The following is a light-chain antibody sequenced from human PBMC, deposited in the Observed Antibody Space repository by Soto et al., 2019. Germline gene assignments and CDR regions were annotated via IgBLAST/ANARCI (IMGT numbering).Light chain of an antibody. CDR1: QSVISSY. J-gene: IGKJ1*01. V-gene: IGKV3-20*01. CDR2: GAS. CDR3: QQYGSWT. Sequence: ETVLTQSPGTLSLSPGERATLSCRDSQSVISSYLAWYQQKPGQAPRLLIYGASSRATGIPDRFSGSGSGTDFTLTISRLEPEDFAVYYCQQYGSWTFGQGTKVDIK.